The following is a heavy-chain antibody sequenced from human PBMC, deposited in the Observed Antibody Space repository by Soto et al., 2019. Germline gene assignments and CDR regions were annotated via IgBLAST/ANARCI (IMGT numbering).Heavy chain of an antibody. CDR2: IRSNAYGAPT. J-gene: IGHJ6*02. V-gene: IGHV3-49*04. CDR1: GFTFAAYT. D-gene: IGHD6-19*01. Sequence: EIQLVESGGGLAQPGRSLRLSCSTSGFTFAAYTMAWVRQAPGKGLEWVGSIRSNAYGAPTEYAASVKDRFIISRDDSKSIAYLQMNSLRTEDTAVYYCTRLREWLIRFRYYGMDVWGQGTTVTVSS. CDR3: TRLREWLIRFRYYGMDV.